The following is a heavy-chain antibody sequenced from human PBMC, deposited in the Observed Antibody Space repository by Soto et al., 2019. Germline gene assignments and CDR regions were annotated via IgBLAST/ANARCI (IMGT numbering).Heavy chain of an antibody. CDR1: GFTFSSYA. CDR2: ISGSGGST. V-gene: IGHV3-23*01. D-gene: IGHD3-10*01. CDR3: ARDGSMVRGVIRAFDI. Sequence: EVQLLESGGGLVQPGGSLRLSCAASGFTFSSYAMSWVRQAPGKGLEWVSAISGSGGSTYYADSVKGRFTISRDNSKNTLYLQMNSLRAEDTAVYYCARDGSMVRGVIRAFDIWGQGTMVTVSS. J-gene: IGHJ3*02.